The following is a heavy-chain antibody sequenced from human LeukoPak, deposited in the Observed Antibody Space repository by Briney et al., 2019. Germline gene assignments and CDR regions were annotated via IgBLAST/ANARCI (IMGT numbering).Heavy chain of an antibody. CDR3: ARGDASVGLSY. D-gene: IGHD1-26*01. Sequence: SETLSLTCTVSDGSISYYYWSWIRQPAGKGLEWIGEINHRGSTNYNPSLKSRVTISVDTSKNQFSLKLNSVTAADTAVYYCARGDASVGLSYWGQGALVTVSS. V-gene: IGHV4-34*01. CDR1: DGSISYYY. CDR2: INHRGST. J-gene: IGHJ4*02.